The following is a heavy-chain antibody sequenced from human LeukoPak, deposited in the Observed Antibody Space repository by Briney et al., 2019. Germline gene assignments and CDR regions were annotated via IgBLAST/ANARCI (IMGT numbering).Heavy chain of an antibody. D-gene: IGHD6-13*01. V-gene: IGHV4-59*01. J-gene: IGHJ4*02. Sequence: SETLSLTCTASGGSISNYWWSWIRQPPGKGLEWIWYVFDSGGTNYNPSLKSRVTISVDTSKKQFSLKLSSVTAADEAVYYCARGYSSSWNYFDYWGQGTLVTVSS. CDR2: VFDSGGT. CDR1: GGSISNYW. CDR3: ARGYSSSWNYFDY.